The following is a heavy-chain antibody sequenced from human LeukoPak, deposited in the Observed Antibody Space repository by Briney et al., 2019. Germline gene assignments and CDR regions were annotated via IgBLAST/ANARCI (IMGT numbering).Heavy chain of an antibody. V-gene: IGHV6-1*01. J-gene: IGHJ5*01. Sequence: SQTPSVTCAISGDSVSTNSAAWNWIRQSPSRGLEWLGRTYYRSKWSHDYAPSGQSRITINPDTSKNQFSLHLNSVTPEDTAVYYCARGNRDFDSWGQGTLVTVSS. D-gene: IGHD2-21*02. CDR3: ARGNRDFDS. CDR2: TYYRSKWSH. CDR1: GDSVSTNSAA.